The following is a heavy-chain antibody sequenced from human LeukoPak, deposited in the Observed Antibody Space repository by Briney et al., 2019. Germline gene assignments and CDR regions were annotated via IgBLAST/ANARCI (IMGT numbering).Heavy chain of an antibody. Sequence: SETLSLTCTVSGGSISSYYWSWIRQPPGKGREGIGYIYYSESTNYNRSLPSRLTISLVPSQTQSSLKLRSVTAADTAVYYCARAFHRGVIDYWGQGTLVTVSS. J-gene: IGHJ4*02. CDR3: ARAFHRGVIDY. V-gene: IGHV4-59*01. CDR2: IYYSEST. D-gene: IGHD3-10*01. CDR1: GGSISSYY.